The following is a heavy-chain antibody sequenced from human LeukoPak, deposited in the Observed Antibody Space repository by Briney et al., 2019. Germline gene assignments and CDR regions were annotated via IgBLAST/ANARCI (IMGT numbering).Heavy chain of an antibody. CDR3: ASRRVAVSTSRAFDY. Sequence: GGVLRLSCAASGFILSAYEMNWVRQAPGKGLEWVSYICVPSIQYPRPVKGRFTISRDPAKNSLYLKMNSLRADDTAVYYCASRRVAVSTSRAFDYWGQGPLVTVS. J-gene: IGHJ4*02. V-gene: IGHV3-48*03. CDR1: GFILSAYE. D-gene: IGHD5/OR15-5a*01. CDR2: ICVPSI.